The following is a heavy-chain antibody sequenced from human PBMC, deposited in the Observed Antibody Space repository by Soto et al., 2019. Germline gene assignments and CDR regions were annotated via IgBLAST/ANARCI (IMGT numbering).Heavy chain of an antibody. D-gene: IGHD1-26*01. Sequence: GGSLRLSCAASGFTFSSYWMSWVRQAPGKGLEWVAAISANGGGTYYADSVKGRFTISRDNSKNTLHLQMDSLRAEDTAIYYCAARAYANAYYFYYFDYWGPGTLVTVSS. CDR1: GFTFSSYW. J-gene: IGHJ4*02. CDR3: AARAYANAYYFYYFDY. CDR2: ISANGGGT. V-gene: IGHV3-23*01.